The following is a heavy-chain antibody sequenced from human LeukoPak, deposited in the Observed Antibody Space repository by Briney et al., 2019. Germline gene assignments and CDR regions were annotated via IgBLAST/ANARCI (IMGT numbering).Heavy chain of an antibody. CDR1: GGSISSGDYS. Sequence: SETLSLTCTVSGGSISSGDYSWSWIRQPPGKGLEWIGYIYYSGSTYYNPSLKSRVTISVDTSKNQSSLKLSSVTAADTAVYYCARDRRLTRYSIAVAGTPLRVGMDVWGQGTTVTVSS. V-gene: IGHV4-30-4*01. J-gene: IGHJ6*02. CDR2: IYYSGST. D-gene: IGHD6-19*01. CDR3: ARDRRLTRYSIAVAGTPLRVGMDV.